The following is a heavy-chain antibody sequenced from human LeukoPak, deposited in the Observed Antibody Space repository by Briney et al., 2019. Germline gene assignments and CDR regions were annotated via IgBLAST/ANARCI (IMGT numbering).Heavy chain of an antibody. D-gene: IGHD3-10*01. J-gene: IGHJ4*02. CDR2: IIPIFDTA. V-gene: IGHV1-69*01. Sequence: SVKVSCKASGGTFSSYAISWVRQAPGQGLEWMGGIIPIFDTANYAQKFQGRVTITADESTSTAYMELSSLRSEDTAVYYCARGTYYYGSGSYYDYWGQGTLVTVSS. CDR1: GGTFSSYA. CDR3: ARGTYYYGSGSYYDY.